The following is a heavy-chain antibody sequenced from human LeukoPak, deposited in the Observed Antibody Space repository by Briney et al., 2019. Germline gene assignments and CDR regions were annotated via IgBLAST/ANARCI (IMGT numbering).Heavy chain of an antibody. Sequence: GGSLRLSCAASGFTLSSYGMHWVRQAPGKGLEWVAFIRYDGSNKYYADSVKGRFTISRDNSKNTLYLQMNSLRAEDTAVYYCAKMGALYYYYMDVWGKGTTVTVSS. CDR3: AKMGALYYYYMDV. J-gene: IGHJ6*03. D-gene: IGHD1-26*01. CDR1: GFTLSSYG. CDR2: IRYDGSNK. V-gene: IGHV3-30*02.